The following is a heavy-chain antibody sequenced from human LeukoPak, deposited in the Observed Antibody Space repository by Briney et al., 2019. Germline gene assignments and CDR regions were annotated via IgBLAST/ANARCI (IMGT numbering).Heavy chain of an antibody. CDR3: ARIIVVTTHFDY. CDR1: GGSISSGSYL. D-gene: IGHD3-22*01. CDR2: ISYNGST. V-gene: IGHV4-39*01. J-gene: IGHJ4*02. Sequence: PSETLSLTCTVSGGSISSGSYLWGWIRQPPGKGLEWIGTISYNGSTYYNPSLKSRVTISVDTSKNQFSLNLSSVTAADTAFYYCARIIVVTTHFDYWGQGALVTVSS.